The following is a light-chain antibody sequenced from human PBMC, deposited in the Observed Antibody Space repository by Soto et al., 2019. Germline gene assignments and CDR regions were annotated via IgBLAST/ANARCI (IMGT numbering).Light chain of an antibody. CDR1: QAISTW. CDR2: EAS. V-gene: IGKV1-12*01. J-gene: IGKJ5*01. Sequence: DIQMTQSPSAVSASVGDRVTITCRASQAISTWLAWYQQRPGKAPKLLIYEASSVQSGVPSRFRGSGSGTDFTLTISSLEPEDFAVYYCQQRSNWPITFGQGTRLEIK. CDR3: QQRSNWPIT.